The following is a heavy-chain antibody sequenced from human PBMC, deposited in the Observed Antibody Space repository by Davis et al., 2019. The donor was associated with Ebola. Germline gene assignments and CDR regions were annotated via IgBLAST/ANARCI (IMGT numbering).Heavy chain of an antibody. V-gene: IGHV4-59*01. CDR3: ATNSGYDYLGY. J-gene: IGHJ4*02. CDR2: IYYSGST. Sequence: PSETLSLTCTVSGGSISSYYWSWIRQPPGKGLEWIGYIYYSGSTNYNPSLKSRVTISVDTSKNQFSLKLSSVTAADTAVYYCATNSGYDYLGYWGQGTLVTVSS. D-gene: IGHD5-12*01. CDR1: GGSISSYY.